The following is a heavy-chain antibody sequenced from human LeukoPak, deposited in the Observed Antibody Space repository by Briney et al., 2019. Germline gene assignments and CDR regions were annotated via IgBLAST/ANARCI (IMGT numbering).Heavy chain of an antibody. CDR2: ISGSGGST. Sequence: GGSLRLSCAASGFTFSSYAMSWVRQAPGKGLEWVSAISGSGGSTYYADSVKGRFTISRDNAKNSLYLQMNSLRAEDTAVYYCARGPDTTYYDILTGRGFDYWGQGTLVTVSS. CDR3: ARGPDTTYYDILTGRGFDY. J-gene: IGHJ4*02. D-gene: IGHD3-9*01. V-gene: IGHV3-23*01. CDR1: GFTFSSYA.